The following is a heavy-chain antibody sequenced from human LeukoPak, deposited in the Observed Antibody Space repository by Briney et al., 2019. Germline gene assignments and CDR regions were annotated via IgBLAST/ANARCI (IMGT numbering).Heavy chain of an antibody. V-gene: IGHV3-48*01. D-gene: IGHD6-13*01. CDR1: GFTFSSYT. CDR2: ISSSSNTI. Sequence: QPGGSLRLSCAASGFTFSSYTMNWVRQAPGKGLEWVSYISSSSNTIYYADSVKGRFTISRDNAKNSLYLQMNSLRAEDTAVYYCARVPAAYLYFDYWGQGTLVTVSS. J-gene: IGHJ4*02. CDR3: ARVPAAYLYFDY.